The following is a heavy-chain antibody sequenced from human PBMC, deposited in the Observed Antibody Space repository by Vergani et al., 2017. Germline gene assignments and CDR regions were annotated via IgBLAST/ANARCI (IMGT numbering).Heavy chain of an antibody. CDR3: ARGGGIMIPFGGVIVHDY. D-gene: IGHD3-16*02. CDR1: GYTFTSYY. Sequence: QVQLVQSGAEVKKPGASVKVSCKASGYTFTSYYMHWVRQAPGQGLEWMGIINPSGGSTSYAQKFQGRVTMTRDTSTSTVYMELSSLRSEDTAVYYCARGGGIMIPFGGVIVHDYWGQGTLVTVSS. J-gene: IGHJ4*02. V-gene: IGHV1-46*01. CDR2: INPSGGST.